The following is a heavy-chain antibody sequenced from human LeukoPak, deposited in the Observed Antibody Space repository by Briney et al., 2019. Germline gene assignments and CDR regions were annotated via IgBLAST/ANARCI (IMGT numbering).Heavy chain of an antibody. CDR1: GFTFDDYA. V-gene: IGHV3-9*01. J-gene: IGHJ4*02. D-gene: IGHD3-22*01. CDR3: AKDSVYYYDSSGYSALFDY. CDR2: ISWNSGSI. Sequence: GRSLRLSCAASGFTFDDYAMHWVRQAPGKGLEWVSGISWNSGSIGYADSVKGRFTISRDNAKNSLYLQMNSLRAEDTALNYCAKDSVYYYDSSGYSALFDYWGQGTLVTVSS.